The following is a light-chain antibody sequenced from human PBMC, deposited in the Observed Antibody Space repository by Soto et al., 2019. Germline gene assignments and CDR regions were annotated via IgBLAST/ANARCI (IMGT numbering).Light chain of an antibody. J-gene: IGKJ5*01. CDR3: QQFDDSVT. CDR1: QSVSSN. Sequence: IVMTQSPATLSVVPGARATLSCRASQSVSSNLAWYQHKPGQAPRPLMYGASSRATGIQDRFSGSGSGTDFTLTICRLEPEESAVYYCQQFDDSVTFGQGTRLEIK. V-gene: IGKV3D-15*01. CDR2: GAS.